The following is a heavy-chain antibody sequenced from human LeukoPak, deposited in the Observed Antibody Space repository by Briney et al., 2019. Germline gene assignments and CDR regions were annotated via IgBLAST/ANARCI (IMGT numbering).Heavy chain of an antibody. CDR1: GFTVSGNY. J-gene: IGHJ4*02. V-gene: IGHV3-53*01. Sequence: GGSLRLFCAASGFTVSGNYMSWVRQAPGKGLEWVSVMYSNGNTYYADSVRGRFTISRDNSKNTVFLQMNSLRAEDTAVYYCARRAGSDYWGQGTLVTVSS. CDR3: ARRAGSDY. CDR2: MYSNGNT. D-gene: IGHD6-13*01.